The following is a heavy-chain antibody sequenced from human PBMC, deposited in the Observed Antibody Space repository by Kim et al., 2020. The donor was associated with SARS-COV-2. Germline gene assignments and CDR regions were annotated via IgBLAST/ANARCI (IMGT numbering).Heavy chain of an antibody. V-gene: IGHV3-33*01. CDR2: IWSDGSKE. J-gene: IGHJ4*02. D-gene: IGHD3-16*01. CDR1: GLPFSASG. Sequence: SLRLSCAASGLPFSASGMHWVRQAPGKGLEWVAMIWSDGSKEYYADSVKGRFTISRDNSKNTVYLQMNSLRAEDTAVYYCARDKGERYSDYWGQGTLVIVS. CDR3: ARDKGERYSDY.